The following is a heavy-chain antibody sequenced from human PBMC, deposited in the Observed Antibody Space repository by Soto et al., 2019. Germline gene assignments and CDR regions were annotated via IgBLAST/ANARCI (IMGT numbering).Heavy chain of an antibody. J-gene: IGHJ6*02. Sequence: SVKVSCKASGGTFSSYAISWVRQAPGQGLEWLGGIIPIFGTANYAQKFQGRVTITADESTSTAYMELSSLRSEDTAVYYCARVSEDLQQLGYYYYYGMDVWGQGTTVTVSS. CDR1: GGTFSSYA. V-gene: IGHV1-69*13. CDR2: IIPIFGTA. CDR3: ARVSEDLQQLGYYYYYGMDV. D-gene: IGHD6-13*01.